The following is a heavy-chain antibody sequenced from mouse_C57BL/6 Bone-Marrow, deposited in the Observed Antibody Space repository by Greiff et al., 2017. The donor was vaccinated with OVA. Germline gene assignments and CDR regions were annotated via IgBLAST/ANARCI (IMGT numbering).Heavy chain of an antibody. V-gene: IGHV7-3*01. CDR3: ARAPYCNYVTRYCDV. J-gene: IGHJ1*03. D-gene: IGHD2-1*01. CDR2: IRNKANGYTT. Sequence: EVKLQESGGGLVQPGGSLSLSCAASGFTFTDYYMRWVSQPPGKALEWLGFIRNKANGYTTEYSASVKGRFTIYRATNPSFLYLHMKAQRADDSATYDCARAPYCNYVTRYCDVWGTGTTVTVSS. CDR1: GFTFTDYY.